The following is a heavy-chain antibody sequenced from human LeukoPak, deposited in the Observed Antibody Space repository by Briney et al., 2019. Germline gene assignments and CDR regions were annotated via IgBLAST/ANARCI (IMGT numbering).Heavy chain of an antibody. J-gene: IGHJ3*02. CDR1: GGSISSYY. CDR2: IYYSGST. CDR3: ARDLVAGPGGPSRLFDI. D-gene: IGHD2-15*01. V-gene: IGHV4-59*01. Sequence: SETLSLTCTVSGGSISSYYWSWIRQPPGKGLEWIGYIYYSGSTNYNPSLKSRVTMSVDTSKNQFSLKLSSVTAADTAVYYCARDLVAGPGGPSRLFDIWGQGTMVTVSS.